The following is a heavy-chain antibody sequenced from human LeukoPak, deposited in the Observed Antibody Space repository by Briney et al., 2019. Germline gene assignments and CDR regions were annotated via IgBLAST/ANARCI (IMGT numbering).Heavy chain of an antibody. CDR2: INPNSGGT. CDR3: ARENYDSSGSIVT. V-gene: IGHV1-2*02. J-gene: IGHJ5*02. D-gene: IGHD3-22*01. CDR1: GSTFTDYY. Sequence: ASVKVSCKASGSTFTDYYIHWVRQAPGQGLEWMGWINPNSGGTNYAQKFQGRVTMTRDTSISTAYMELRRLRSDDTAVYYCARENYDSSGSIVTWGQGTLVTVSS.